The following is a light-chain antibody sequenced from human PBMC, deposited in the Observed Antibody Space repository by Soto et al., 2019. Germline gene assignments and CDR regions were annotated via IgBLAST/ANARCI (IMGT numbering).Light chain of an antibody. CDR2: WAS. V-gene: IGKV4-1*01. Sequence: DIVLTQSPDSLAVSLGERATINCKSSQNVLYSSNNKNSLAWYQQKPGQPPKLLIYWASTRESGVPDRFSGSGSGTDFTLTISSLQAEDVAVYYCQQYYSSRTFGQGTKVHIK. CDR1: QNVLYSSNNKNS. CDR3: QQYYSSRT. J-gene: IGKJ1*01.